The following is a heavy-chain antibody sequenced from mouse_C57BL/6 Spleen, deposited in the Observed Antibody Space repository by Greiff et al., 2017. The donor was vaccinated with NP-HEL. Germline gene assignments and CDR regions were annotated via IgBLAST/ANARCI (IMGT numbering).Heavy chain of an antibody. J-gene: IGHJ4*01. CDR3: TRGRPSFGYYAMDY. V-gene: IGHV1-15*01. CDR1: GYTFTDYE. Sequence: VQLQQSGAELVRPGASVTLSCKASGYTFTDYEMHWVKQTPVHGLEWIGAIDPETGGTAYNQKFKGKAILTADKSSSTAYMELRSLTSEDSAVYYCTRGRPSFGYYAMDYWGQGTSVTVSS. CDR2: IDPETGGT.